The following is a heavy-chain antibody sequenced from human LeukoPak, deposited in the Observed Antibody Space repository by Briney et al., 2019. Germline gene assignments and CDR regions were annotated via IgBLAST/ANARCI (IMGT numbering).Heavy chain of an antibody. D-gene: IGHD5-24*01. V-gene: IGHV4-59*01. Sequence: PSETLSLTCTVSGDSINNYYWSWIRQPPGKGLEWIGYIYYSGSTNYNPSLKSRVTISVDTSKNQFSLKLSSVTAADTAVYYCARERGRDGYNYPFDYWGQGTLVTVSS. J-gene: IGHJ4*02. CDR1: GDSINNYY. CDR3: ARERGRDGYNYPFDY. CDR2: IYYSGST.